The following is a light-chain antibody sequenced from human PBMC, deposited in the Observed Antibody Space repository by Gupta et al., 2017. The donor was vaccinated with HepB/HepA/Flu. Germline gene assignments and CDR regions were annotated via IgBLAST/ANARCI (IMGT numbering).Light chain of an antibody. Sequence: QSALTQPASVSGSPGPSIAIPCIGTSSDVGGYNYVSWYQQHPGKAPKLMIYDVSNRPSVVSNRFAGSKSGNTASLTISGLQAEDEAYYCCSSYTSSSTRVFGGGTKLTVL. CDR2: DVS. J-gene: IGLJ2*01. V-gene: IGLV2-14*03. CDR1: SSDVGGYNY. CDR3: SSYTSSSTRV.